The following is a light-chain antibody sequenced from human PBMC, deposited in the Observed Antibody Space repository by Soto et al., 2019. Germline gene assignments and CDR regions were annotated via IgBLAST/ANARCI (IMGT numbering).Light chain of an antibody. J-gene: IGLJ2*01. V-gene: IGLV2-14*01. Sequence: QSALTQPASVSGSPGQSITISCTGTSSDVGGYNYVSWCQQHPGKAPKLMIFDVSYRPSGVSNRFSGSKSGNTASLTISGLQAEDEADYYCSSYSSSSTHVVFGGGTKVTVL. CDR2: DVS. CDR1: SSDVGGYNY. CDR3: SSYSSSSTHVV.